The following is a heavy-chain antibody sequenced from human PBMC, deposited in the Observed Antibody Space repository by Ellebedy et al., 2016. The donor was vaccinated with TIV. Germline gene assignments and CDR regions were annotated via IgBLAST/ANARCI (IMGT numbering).Heavy chain of an antibody. D-gene: IGHD4-17*01. CDR3: ARGNLHDYGRSWFNP. CDR1: GYTFTSYD. CDR2: INPSGGST. Sequence: ASVKVSCXASGYTFTSYDINWVRQATGQGLEWMGIINPSGGSTSYAQKFQGRVTMTRDTSTSTVYMELSSLRSEDTAVYYCARGNLHDYGRSWFNPWGQGTLVTVSS. J-gene: IGHJ5*02. V-gene: IGHV1-46*01.